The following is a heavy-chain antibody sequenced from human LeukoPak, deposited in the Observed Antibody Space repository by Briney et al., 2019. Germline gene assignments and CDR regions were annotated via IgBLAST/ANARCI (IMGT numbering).Heavy chain of an antibody. CDR2: INPSGGSP. J-gene: IGHJ3*02. Sequence: GASVKVSCKASGYTFTSYHLHWVRQVPGQGLEWMGIINPSGGSPNYAQKFQGRVTITADESTSTAYMELSSLRSEDTAVYYCARDLVLDYGDAGGAFDIWGQGTMVTVSS. CDR1: GYTFTSYH. V-gene: IGHV1-46*01. CDR3: ARDLVLDYGDAGGAFDI. D-gene: IGHD4-17*01.